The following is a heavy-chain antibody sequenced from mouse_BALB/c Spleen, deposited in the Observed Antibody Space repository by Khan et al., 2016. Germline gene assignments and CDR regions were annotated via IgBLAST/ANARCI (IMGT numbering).Heavy chain of an antibody. CDR3: ARGGLNYYAMDY. D-gene: IGHD3-3*01. J-gene: IGHJ4*01. V-gene: IGHV1S135*01. CDR1: GYSFTAYY. CDR2: IDPFNGDT. Sequence: VQLKESGPELMKPGASVRISCKASGYSFTAYYIHWVKQSHGKSLEWIGYIDPFNGDTSYHQKFRGKAPLTVDKSSTTAYMHLSSLASEDSAVYYCARGGLNYYAMDYWGLGTSVTVSS.